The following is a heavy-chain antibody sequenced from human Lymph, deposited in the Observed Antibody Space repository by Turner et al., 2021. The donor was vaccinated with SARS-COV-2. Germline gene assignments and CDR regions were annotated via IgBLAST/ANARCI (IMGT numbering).Heavy chain of an antibody. CDR1: GGTFSSYA. V-gene: IGHV1-69*10. D-gene: IGHD2-15*01. J-gene: IGHJ6*02. CDR2: IIPILGIA. CDR3: ARIAERGRGGGVFYYYYGMDV. Sequence: QVQLVQSGAEVKKPGSSVKVSCKASGGTFSSYAISWVRQAPGQGLEWMGGIIPILGIANYGQRFQGRVTITADKSTSRAKWKLSRRRAEDRAGDDGARIAERGRGGGVFYYYYGMDVWGQGTTVTVSS.